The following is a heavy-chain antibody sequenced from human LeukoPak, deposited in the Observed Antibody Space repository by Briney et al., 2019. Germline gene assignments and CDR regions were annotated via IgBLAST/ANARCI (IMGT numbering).Heavy chain of an antibody. D-gene: IGHD4-23*01. V-gene: IGHV6-1*01. CDR2: THYRSNWYN. J-gene: IGHJ4*02. CDR3: ARERWDGGNSGPMN. Sequence: SQTLSLTCAISGDSVSSNSAAWNWIRQSPSRGLEWLGRTHYRSNWYNDYAVSVKSRITINADTSKNQFSLQLTSVTPEDTAVYYCARERWDGGNSGPMNWGQGTLVTVSS. CDR1: GDSVSSNSAA.